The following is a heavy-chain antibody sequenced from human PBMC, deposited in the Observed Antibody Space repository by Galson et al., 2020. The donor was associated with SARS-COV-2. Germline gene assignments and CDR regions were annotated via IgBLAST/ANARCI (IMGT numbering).Heavy chain of an antibody. V-gene: IGHV3-30*10. D-gene: IGHD1-26*01. CDR2: TSYDGTSH. J-gene: IGHJ5*02. Sequence: GGSLRLSCAASGFTFTIFTLHWVRQAPGKGLEWVAVTSYDGTSHYYTDSVKGRFTISRDNSKNMLFLQMNSLRVEDTAIYYCARAASGSYYNAFGPWGQGTMVTVSS. CDR1: GFTFTIFT. CDR3: ARAASGSYYNAFGP.